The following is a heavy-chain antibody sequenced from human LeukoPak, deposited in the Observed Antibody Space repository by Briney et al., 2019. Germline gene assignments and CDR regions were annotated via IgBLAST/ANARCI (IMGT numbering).Heavy chain of an antibody. V-gene: IGHV3-23*01. CDR1: GFTFSSYA. Sequence: PGGSLRLSCAASGFTFSSYAMIWVRQAPGKGLEWVSVISRGGDTTYYADSVKGRFTISRDNSKNTLYLEMDSLRVEDTAIYYCARSYNIGWYVTDYWGQGTLVTVSA. CDR3: ARSYNIGWYVTDY. J-gene: IGHJ4*02. CDR2: ISRGGDTT. D-gene: IGHD6-19*01.